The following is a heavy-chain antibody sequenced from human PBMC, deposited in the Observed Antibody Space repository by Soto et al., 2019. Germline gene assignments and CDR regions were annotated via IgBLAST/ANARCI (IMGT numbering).Heavy chain of an antibody. Sequence: PSETLSLTCTVSGGCISSGGYYWSWIRQHPGKGLEWIGYIYYSGSTYYNPSLKSRVTISVDTSKNQFSLKLSSVTAADTAVYYCARGRYSSGWYALPERRNYYYYGMDVWGQGTTVTVSS. V-gene: IGHV4-31*03. D-gene: IGHD6-19*01. CDR1: GGCISSGGYY. CDR2: IYYSGST. J-gene: IGHJ6*02. CDR3: ARGRYSSGWYALPERRNYYYYGMDV.